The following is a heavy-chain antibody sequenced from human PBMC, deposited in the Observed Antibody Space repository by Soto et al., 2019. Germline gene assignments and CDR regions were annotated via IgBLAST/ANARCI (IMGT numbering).Heavy chain of an antibody. J-gene: IGHJ5*02. CDR2: IIPIFGTA. Sequence: HVQLVQAGAEVKKPGSSVKVSCKASGGTFSSYGISWVRQAAGQGLEWMGGIIPIFGTANYAQKFQGRVTITADESTSTAYMELSSLRSEDTALYYCARDWGRKAAAAAGGWFDPWGQGTLVTVSS. D-gene: IGHD6-13*01. CDR1: GGTFSSYG. CDR3: ARDWGRKAAAAAGGWFDP. V-gene: IGHV1-69*01.